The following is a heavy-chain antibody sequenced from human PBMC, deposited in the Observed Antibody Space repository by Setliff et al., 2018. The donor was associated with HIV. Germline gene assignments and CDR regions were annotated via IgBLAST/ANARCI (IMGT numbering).Heavy chain of an antibody. J-gene: IGHJ3*02. D-gene: IGHD6-19*01. Sequence: SVKVSCKASGGTFSSYAISWVRQAPGQGLEWMGGIIPILGIANYAQKFQGRVTITADKSTSTAYMELSSPRSEDTAVYYCAREGAVADAFDIWGQGTMVTVSS. CDR1: GGTFSSYA. CDR3: AREGAVADAFDI. V-gene: IGHV1-69*10. CDR2: IIPILGIA.